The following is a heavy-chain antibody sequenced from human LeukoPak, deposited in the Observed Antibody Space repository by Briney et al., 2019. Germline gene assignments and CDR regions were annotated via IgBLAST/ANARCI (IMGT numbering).Heavy chain of an antibody. CDR2: IYTSGGT. CDR1: GGSISSYY. J-gene: IGHJ6*03. D-gene: IGHD3-10*01. CDR3: ARGNSAGYMDV. Sequence: SETLSLTCTVSGGSISSYYWSWIRQPAGKGLEWIGRIYTSGGTNYNPSLKSRVTISVDTSKDQFSLKLSSVTAAETAVYYCARGNSAGYMDVWGKGTTVTVSS. V-gene: IGHV4-4*07.